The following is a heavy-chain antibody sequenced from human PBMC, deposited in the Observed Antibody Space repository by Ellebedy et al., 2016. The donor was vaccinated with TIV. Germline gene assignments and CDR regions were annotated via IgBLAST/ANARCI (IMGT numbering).Heavy chain of an antibody. CDR1: GGTFSSYT. CDR2: IILMSGTT. D-gene: IGHD6-13*01. CDR3: ARDRTVAAGLLEY. J-gene: IGHJ4*02. V-gene: IGHV1-69*06. Sequence: AASVKVSCKASGGTFSSYTISWVRQAPGQGLEWMGGIILMSGTTDYAQRFQGRLTITADKSTSTAYMELSSLRSEDTAVYYCARDRTVAAGLLEYWGQGILVTVSS.